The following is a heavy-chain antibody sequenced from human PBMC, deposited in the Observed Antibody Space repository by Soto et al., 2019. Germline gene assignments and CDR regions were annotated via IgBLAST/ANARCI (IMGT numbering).Heavy chain of an antibody. CDR3: ARDLGYCSGGRCYRGLTWFDP. J-gene: IGHJ5*02. CDR2: INAGNGNT. V-gene: IGHV1-3*01. Sequence: ASVKVSCKASGYTFTSYAMHWVRQAPGQRLEWMGWINAGNGNTKYSQKFQGRVTITRDTSACTAYMELSSLRSEDTAVYYCARDLGYCSGGRCYRGLTWFDPWGQGTLVTVSS. D-gene: IGHD2-15*01. CDR1: GYTFTSYA.